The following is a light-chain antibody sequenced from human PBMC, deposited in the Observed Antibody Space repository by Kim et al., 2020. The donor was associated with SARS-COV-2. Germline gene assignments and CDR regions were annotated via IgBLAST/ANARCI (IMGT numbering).Light chain of an antibody. Sequence: SPGQGATLSFRPRQSVCSHCLAWYQPRPGQAPRLLIYSVSTRATGIPDRFSGSGSGTDFTLTISRLEPEDFAVYYCQQYGVAPPYTFGQGTKLEI. CDR3: QQYGVAPPYT. V-gene: IGKV3-20*01. CDR1: QSVCSHC. CDR2: SVS. J-gene: IGKJ2*01.